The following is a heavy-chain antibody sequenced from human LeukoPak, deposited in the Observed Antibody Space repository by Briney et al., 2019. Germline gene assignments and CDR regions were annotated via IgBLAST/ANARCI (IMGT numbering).Heavy chain of an antibody. CDR3: ARDTGIQLWLHYFDY. CDR2: IYDSGST. D-gene: IGHD5-18*01. Sequence: SETLSLTCTVSGGSICSGSYYWGWIRQPPGTGLEWLGSIYDSGSTYYNPSLKSRVTISVDTSKNQFSLKLSSVTAADTAVYYCARDTGIQLWLHYFDYWGQGTLVTVSS. CDR1: GGSICSGSYY. J-gene: IGHJ4*02. V-gene: IGHV4-39*07.